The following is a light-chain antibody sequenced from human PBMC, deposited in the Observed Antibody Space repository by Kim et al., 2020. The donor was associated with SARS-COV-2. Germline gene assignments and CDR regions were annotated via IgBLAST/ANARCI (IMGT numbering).Light chain of an antibody. Sequence: SYELTQSPSVSVAPGKTARITCGGNNIGSKSVHWYQQKPGQAPVLVIYYDSDRPSGIPERFSGSNSGNTATLTISRVEAGDEADYYCQVWDSSSDGVFGGGTQLTVL. J-gene: IGLJ2*01. CDR3: QVWDSSSDGV. CDR1: NIGSKS. V-gene: IGLV3-21*04. CDR2: YDS.